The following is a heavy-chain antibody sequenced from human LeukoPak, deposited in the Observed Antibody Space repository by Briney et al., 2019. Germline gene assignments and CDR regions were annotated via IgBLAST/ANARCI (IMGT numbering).Heavy chain of an antibody. CDR3: ARGRSYGFDFDS. Sequence: PSETLSLTCDVSGVSINTCCYYWTWIRQPPGRGLEWIGYKYYSGSARYNSSLRSRLIISLDSSKNQFSLRLTSVTAADTAVYYCARGRSYGFDFDSWGPGTLVIVSS. D-gene: IGHD5-18*01. CDR2: KYYSGSA. V-gene: IGHV4-61*01. CDR1: GVSINTCCYY. J-gene: IGHJ4*02.